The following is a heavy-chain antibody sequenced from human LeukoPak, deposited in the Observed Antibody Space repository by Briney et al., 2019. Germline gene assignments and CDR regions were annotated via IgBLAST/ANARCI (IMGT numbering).Heavy chain of an antibody. J-gene: IGHJ4*02. CDR1: GFTFSSYW. Sequence: GGSLRLSCGASGFTFSSYWMHWVRQAPGKGLVWVSRINSDGSSTSYADSVKGRFTISRDNAKNTLYLQMNSLRAEDTAVYYCAREGIQLWHYYFDYWGQGTLVTVSS. D-gene: IGHD5-18*01. CDR2: INSDGSST. CDR3: AREGIQLWHYYFDY. V-gene: IGHV3-74*01.